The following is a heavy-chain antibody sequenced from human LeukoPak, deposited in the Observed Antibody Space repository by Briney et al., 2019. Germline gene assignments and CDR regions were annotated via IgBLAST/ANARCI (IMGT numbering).Heavy chain of an antibody. D-gene: IGHD1-20*01. CDR2: ISSDGSNK. CDR1: GSTFSTYT. Sequence: GRSLRLSCAASGSTFSTYTMHWVRQAPGKGLEWVALISSDGSNKYYADSVKGRFTISRDSSKNTLYLQMNSLRAEDTALYYCARDLTGTGDYWGQGTLVTVSS. V-gene: IGHV3-30-3*01. J-gene: IGHJ4*02. CDR3: ARDLTGTGDY.